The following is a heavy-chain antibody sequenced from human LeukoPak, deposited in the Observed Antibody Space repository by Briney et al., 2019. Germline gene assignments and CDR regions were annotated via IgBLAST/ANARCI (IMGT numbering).Heavy chain of an antibody. D-gene: IGHD1-20*01. CDR1: GYTFTNYY. J-gene: IGHJ4*02. Sequence: ASVKVSCKTSGYTFTNYYIHWVRQAPGQGLEWLGWFNPYSGGTNYEQKFQDWVTMTSDASNTTTYLEMSSLRSDDTAVYFCARVGPDNWNPFDYWGQGTLVTVSS. CDR3: ARVGPDNWNPFDY. V-gene: IGHV1-2*04. CDR2: FNPYSGGT.